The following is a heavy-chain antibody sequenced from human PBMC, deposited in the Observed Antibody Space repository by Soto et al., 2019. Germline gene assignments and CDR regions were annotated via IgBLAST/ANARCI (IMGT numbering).Heavy chain of an antibody. CDR3: ARDIPRSDYKIGSGAMDV. V-gene: IGHV4-61*03. Sequence: ETLCLTCAFSHLYDRRDNYYWTWLWTTPGKGLAWLGFISNTGNTKYNPSLKSRVTISLDTSENHFSLRLTSVTAADTAVYFCARDIPRSDYKIGSGAMDVWGQGTTVTVSS. CDR1: HLYDRRDNYY. D-gene: IGHD4-17*01. J-gene: IGHJ6*02. CDR2: ISNTGNT.